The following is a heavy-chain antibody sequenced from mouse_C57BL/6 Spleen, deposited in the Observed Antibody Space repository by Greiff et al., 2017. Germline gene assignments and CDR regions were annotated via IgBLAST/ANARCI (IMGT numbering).Heavy chain of an antibody. J-gene: IGHJ4*01. CDR2: IYPGDGDT. D-gene: IGHD3-2*02. CDR1: GYAFSSSW. V-gene: IGHV1-82*01. Sequence: VQLQQSGPELVKPGASVKISCKASGYAFSSSWMNWVKQRPGKGLEWIGRIYPGDGDTNYNGKFKGKATLTADKSSRTAYMQLSSLTSEDSAVFFCAREDSSGYVDYAMDYWGQGTSVTVSS. CDR3: AREDSSGYVDYAMDY.